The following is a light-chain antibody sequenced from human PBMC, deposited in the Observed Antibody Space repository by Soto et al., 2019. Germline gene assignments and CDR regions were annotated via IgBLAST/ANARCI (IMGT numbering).Light chain of an antibody. J-gene: IGKJ1*01. Sequence: DIQMTQSPSSLSASVGDRVTITCRASQGISTYLNWYHQKPGKAPKLLIYAASSLQSGVPSRFSGSGSETDFTLTISSLQPEDFATYFCQQSYSTPPWTFGQGTKVDIK. V-gene: IGKV1-39*01. CDR2: AAS. CDR3: QQSYSTPPWT. CDR1: QGISTY.